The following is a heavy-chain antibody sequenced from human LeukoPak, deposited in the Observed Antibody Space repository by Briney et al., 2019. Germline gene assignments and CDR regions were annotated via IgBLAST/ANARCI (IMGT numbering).Heavy chain of an antibody. V-gene: IGHV4-31*03. J-gene: IGHJ1*01. Sequence: SETLSLTCTVSGGSISSGGYYWSYIRQHPGKGLEWIGYIYYSGSTYYNPSLKSRLNISVDTSKNQFSLKLNSVTAADTAVYYCARPPQYSSSPTGYFQHWGQGTLVTVSS. CDR2: IYYSGST. CDR3: ARPPQYSSSPTGYFQH. D-gene: IGHD6-6*01. CDR1: GGSISSGGYY.